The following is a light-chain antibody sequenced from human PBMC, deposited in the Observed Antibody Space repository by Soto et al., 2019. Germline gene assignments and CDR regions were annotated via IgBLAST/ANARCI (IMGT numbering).Light chain of an antibody. Sequence: QSVLTQPPSVSAAPGQKVTISCSGSSSNIGKNYVSWYQQVPGTAPKLVIYEDNKRRSGIPDRFSGSKSGTSATLGITGLQNGDEGDYYCGTWDSSLSVFVFGTGTKLTVL. CDR2: EDN. V-gene: IGLV1-51*02. CDR1: SSNIGKNY. J-gene: IGLJ1*01. CDR3: GTWDSSLSVFV.